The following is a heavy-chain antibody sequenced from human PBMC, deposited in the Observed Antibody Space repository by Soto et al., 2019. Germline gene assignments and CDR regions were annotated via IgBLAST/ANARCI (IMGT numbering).Heavy chain of an antibody. J-gene: IGHJ4*02. Sequence: ASVKVSCKVSGYTLTELSMHWVRQAPGKGLEWMGGFDPEDGETIYAQKFQGRVTMTEDTSTDTAYMELSSLRSEDTAVYYCATGGPSIMTTVTVGDLDYWGQGTLVTVSS. CDR2: FDPEDGET. CDR3: ATGGPSIMTTVTVGDLDY. CDR1: GYTLTELS. V-gene: IGHV1-24*01. D-gene: IGHD4-17*01.